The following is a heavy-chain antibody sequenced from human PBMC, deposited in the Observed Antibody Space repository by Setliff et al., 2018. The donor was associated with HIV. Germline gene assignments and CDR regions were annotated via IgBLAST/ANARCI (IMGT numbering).Heavy chain of an antibody. D-gene: IGHD2-8*01. Sequence: ASVKVSCKASGYTLRRHGISWVRQAPGQGLEWMGWISAYNGNTNYAQKFQGRVTLTTDTSTSTAYMELRSLRSDDTAVYYCARVNDILLGYWVGYFDYWGQGTQVTVSS. CDR3: ARVNDILLGYWVGYFDY. CDR2: ISAYNGNT. V-gene: IGHV1-18*01. CDR1: GYTLRRHG. J-gene: IGHJ4*02.